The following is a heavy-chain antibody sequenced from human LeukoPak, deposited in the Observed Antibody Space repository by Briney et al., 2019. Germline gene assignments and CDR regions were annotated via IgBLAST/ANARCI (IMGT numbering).Heavy chain of an antibody. CDR3: ARGDNYYDRRAFDI. J-gene: IGHJ3*02. CDR1: GYTFTSYN. V-gene: IGHV1-8*01. CDR2: MNPSSGNA. D-gene: IGHD3-22*01. Sequence: GASVKVSCKASGYTFTSYNINWVRQATGQGLEWMGWMNPSSGNAVYAQKFQGRVTMTRNTSISTAYMELSSLRSEDTAVYYCARGDNYYDRRAFDIWGQGTMVTVSS.